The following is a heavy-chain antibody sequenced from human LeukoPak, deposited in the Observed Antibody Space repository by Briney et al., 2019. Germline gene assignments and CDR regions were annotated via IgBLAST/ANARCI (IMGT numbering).Heavy chain of an antibody. CDR1: GFTVSSHY. CDR3: ARGGVRDCSSTSCYHD. CDR2: IYKDGST. V-gene: IGHV3-66*01. D-gene: IGHD2-2*01. Sequence: PGGFLRLSCAASGFTVSSHYMSWVRQAPGKGLEGVSVIYKDGSTYYAEFVKGRFTISRDSSKNTLFLQMISLRAEDTAVYYCARGGVRDCSSTSCYHDWGQGTLVTVSS. J-gene: IGHJ4*02.